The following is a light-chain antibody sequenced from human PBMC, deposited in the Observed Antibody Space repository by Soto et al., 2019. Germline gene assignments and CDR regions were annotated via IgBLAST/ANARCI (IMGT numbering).Light chain of an antibody. CDR2: TIS. Sequence: DIQLTQSPSFLSASVGDRVTITCRASRDTRNSLAWYQQKPVKAPTLLIYTISTLQSGVPPRFSGSGSGTEFTLTISSLQPEDFATYYCQQHNRWPLTFGGGTTVEIK. V-gene: IGKV1-9*01. J-gene: IGKJ4*01. CDR1: RDTRNS. CDR3: QQHNRWPLT.